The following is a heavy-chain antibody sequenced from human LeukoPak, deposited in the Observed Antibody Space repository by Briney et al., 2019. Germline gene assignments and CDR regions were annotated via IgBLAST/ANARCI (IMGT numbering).Heavy chain of an antibody. J-gene: IGHJ4*02. CDR1: GGSISSYY. D-gene: IGHD6-19*01. Sequence: SETLSLTCTVSGGSISSYYWNWIRQPAGKGLEWIGRIHTSGSTNYNPSLKSRVTMSVDTSKNQFSLKLSSVTAADTAVYYCARGKVVAGTPGQNSWDYWGQGTLVTVSS. V-gene: IGHV4-4*07. CDR3: ARGKVVAGTPGQNSWDY. CDR2: IHTSGST.